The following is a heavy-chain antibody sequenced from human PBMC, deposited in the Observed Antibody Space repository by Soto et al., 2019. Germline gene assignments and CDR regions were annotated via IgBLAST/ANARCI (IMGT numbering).Heavy chain of an antibody. D-gene: IGHD1-26*01. Sequence: QITLKESGPTLVKRTQTLTLTCTFSGFSLSDNGVGVGWIRQPPGKALEWLPLIYWDDEKIYSPSLKTRLTITKDTSKNQVLLTMTNMDPVDTATYYCAHRLTWDAFDIWGQGTMVTVSS. CDR2: IYWDDEK. CDR1: GFSLSDNGVG. J-gene: IGHJ3*02. V-gene: IGHV2-5*02. CDR3: AHRLTWDAFDI.